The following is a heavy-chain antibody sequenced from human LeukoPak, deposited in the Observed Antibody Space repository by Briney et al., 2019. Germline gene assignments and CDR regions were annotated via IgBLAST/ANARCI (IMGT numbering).Heavy chain of an antibody. D-gene: IGHD7-27*01. CDR3: ARELGASHYFDY. J-gene: IGHJ4*02. CDR1: GGSISSGGYS. Sequence: SQTLSLTCAVSGGSISSGGYSWRWIRQPPGKGLEWIGCIYHSGSTYYNPSLKSRVTISVDRSKNQFSLKLSSVTAADTAVYYCARELGASHYFDYWGQGTLVTVSS. V-gene: IGHV4-30-2*01. CDR2: IYHSGST.